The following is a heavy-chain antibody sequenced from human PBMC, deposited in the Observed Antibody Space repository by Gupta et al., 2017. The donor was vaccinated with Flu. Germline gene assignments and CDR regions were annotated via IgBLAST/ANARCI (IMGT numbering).Heavy chain of an antibody. CDR3: ARYLPPVAGDYYYGMDV. Sequence: GSSVKVSCKASGGTFSSYAISWVRQAPGQGLEWMGGIIPIFGTANYAQKFQGRVTITADKSTSTAYMELSSLRSEDTAVYYCARYLPPVAGDYYYGMDVWGQGTTVTVSS. D-gene: IGHD6-19*01. CDR2: IIPIFGTA. CDR1: GGTFSSYA. V-gene: IGHV1-69*06. J-gene: IGHJ6*02.